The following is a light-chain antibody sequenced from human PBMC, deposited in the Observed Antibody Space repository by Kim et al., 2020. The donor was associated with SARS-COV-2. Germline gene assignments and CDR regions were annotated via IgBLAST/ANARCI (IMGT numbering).Light chain of an antibody. CDR2: DTS. V-gene: IGLV7-46*01. J-gene: IGLJ3*02. Sequence: GGTVTLTWGSSTGPVTSNHYPYWFHQRPGQAPRTLISDTSNKHSWTPARFSGSLLGDKAALTLSGAQPEDEAEYYCLLSYSGAWVFGGGTKLTVL. CDR1: TGPVTSNHY. CDR3: LLSYSGAWV.